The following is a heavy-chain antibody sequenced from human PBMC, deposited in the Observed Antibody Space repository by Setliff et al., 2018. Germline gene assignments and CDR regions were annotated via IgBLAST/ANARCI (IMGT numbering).Heavy chain of an antibody. CDR3: AGPFDVGPYPRPIDGLDL. CDR1: GYIFRDYY. D-gene: IGHD3-9*01. J-gene: IGHJ3*01. CDR2: INPNSGGR. Sequence: ASVNVSCKASGYIFRDYYIHWVRQAPGQGLEWMGWINPNSGGREYAEAFQGRVTMTGDTSIRTAFMELSGLTSDDTAVYYCAGPFDVGPYPRPIDGLDLWGQGTRVTVSS. V-gene: IGHV1-2*02.